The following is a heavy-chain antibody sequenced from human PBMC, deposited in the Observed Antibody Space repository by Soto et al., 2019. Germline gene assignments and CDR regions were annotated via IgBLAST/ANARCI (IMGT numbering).Heavy chain of an antibody. V-gene: IGHV3-49*03. CDR1: GFTFGDYA. J-gene: IGHJ4*02. CDR2: IRSKAYGGTT. CDR3: TRDRSGSSWPLFDY. D-gene: IGHD6-13*01. Sequence: PRLSCTASGFTFGDYAMSWFRQAPGKGLEWVGFIRSKAYGGTTEYAASVKGRFTISRDDSKSIAYLQMNSLKTEDTAVYYCTRDRSGSSWPLFDYWGQGTLVTVSS.